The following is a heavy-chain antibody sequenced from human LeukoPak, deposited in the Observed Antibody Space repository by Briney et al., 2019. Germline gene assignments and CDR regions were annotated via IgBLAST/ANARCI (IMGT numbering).Heavy chain of an antibody. Sequence: ASVKVSCKASGYTFTSYGISWVRRAPGQGLEWMGWISAYNGNTNYAQKLQGRVTMTTDTSTSTAYMELRSLRSDDTAVYYCARTRAVAGTHYFDYWGQGTLVTVSS. D-gene: IGHD6-19*01. CDR3: ARTRAVAGTHYFDY. V-gene: IGHV1-18*01. J-gene: IGHJ4*02. CDR2: ISAYNGNT. CDR1: GYTFTSYG.